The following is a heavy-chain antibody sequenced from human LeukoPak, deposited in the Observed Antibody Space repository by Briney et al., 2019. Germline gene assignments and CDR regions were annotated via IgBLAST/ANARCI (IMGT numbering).Heavy chain of an antibody. Sequence: GESLRISCKGSGYNFATYWIAWVRQMPGKGLEWMGRIDPSDSYINDSPSFRGHVTISADKSISTAYLQWSSLQASDTAIYYCARRSRLDSSSYTSFPGGDYFDYWGQGTLVTVSS. J-gene: IGHJ4*02. D-gene: IGHD3-22*01. CDR2: IDPSDSYI. CDR3: ARRSRLDSSSYTSFPGGDYFDY. CDR1: GYNFATYW. V-gene: IGHV5-10-1*01.